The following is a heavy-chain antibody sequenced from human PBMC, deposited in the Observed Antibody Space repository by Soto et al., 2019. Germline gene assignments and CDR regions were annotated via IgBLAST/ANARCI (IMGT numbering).Heavy chain of an antibody. D-gene: IGHD3-9*01. CDR2: ISWDGGST. CDR1: GFTFDDYA. CDR3: AKDISSSLNYDILASYYGFDI. V-gene: IGHV3-43D*03. J-gene: IGHJ3*02. Sequence: GGSLRLSCAASGFTFDDYAMHWVRQAPGKGLEWVSLISWDGGSTYYTDSVKGRFTISRVNSKNSLYLQMNSLRAEDTALYSCAKDISSSLNYDILASYYGFDIWGQGTMVTVSS.